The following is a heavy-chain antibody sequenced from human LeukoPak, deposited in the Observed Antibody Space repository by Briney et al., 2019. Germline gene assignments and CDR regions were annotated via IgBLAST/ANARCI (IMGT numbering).Heavy chain of an antibody. CDR3: ARDKLAYPGRSAYYYYGMDV. J-gene: IGHJ6*02. V-gene: IGHV1-18*01. D-gene: IGHD3-3*01. Sequence: ASVKVSCKASGYSFSSYDISWVRQAPGQGLEWMGRINAYNGNTNYAQKLQGRVTMTTDTSTSTAYMELRSLRSDDTAVYYCARDKLAYPGRSAYYYYGMDVWGQGTTVTVSS. CDR2: INAYNGNT. CDR1: GYSFSSYD.